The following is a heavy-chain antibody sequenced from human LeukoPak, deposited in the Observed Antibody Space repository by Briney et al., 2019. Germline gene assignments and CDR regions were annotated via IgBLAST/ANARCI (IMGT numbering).Heavy chain of an antibody. Sequence: GRSVRLSCAASGFTFSSYGMHWVRQAPGKGLEWVAVIWYDGSNKYYADSVKGRFTISRDNSKNMLYLQMNSLRAEDTAVYYCARAEVDTAMGSVWGQGTLVTVSS. J-gene: IGHJ4*02. CDR2: IWYDGSNK. CDR3: ARAEVDTAMGSV. V-gene: IGHV3-33*01. CDR1: GFTFSSYG. D-gene: IGHD5-18*01.